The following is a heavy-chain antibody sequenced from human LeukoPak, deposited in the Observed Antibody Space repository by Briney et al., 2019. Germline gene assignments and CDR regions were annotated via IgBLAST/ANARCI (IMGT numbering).Heavy chain of an antibody. CDR1: GGSISSGGYS. J-gene: IGHJ4*02. Sequence: SETLSLTCAVSGGSISSGGYSWSWIRQPPGKGLEWIREINHSGSTNYNPSLKSRVTISVDTSKNQFSLKLSSVTAADTAVYYCARAGYYDSSGYYLLATFDYWGQGTLVTVSS. CDR2: INHSGST. V-gene: IGHV4-30-2*01. CDR3: ARAGYYDSSGYYLLATFDY. D-gene: IGHD3-22*01.